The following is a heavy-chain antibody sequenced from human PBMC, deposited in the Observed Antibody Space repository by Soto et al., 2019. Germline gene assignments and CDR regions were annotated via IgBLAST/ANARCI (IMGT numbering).Heavy chain of an antibody. CDR1: GFTISSNA. CDR3: ARQKGY. CDR2: ISDRGDTT. J-gene: IGHJ4*02. Sequence: PGGSLRLSCAASGFTISSNAMYWVRQAPGKGLEWVSAISDRGDTTHYADSVKGRFTISADKSITTAYLQWTSLKASDSAMYYCARQKGYWGQGTLVTVSS. V-gene: IGHV3-23*01.